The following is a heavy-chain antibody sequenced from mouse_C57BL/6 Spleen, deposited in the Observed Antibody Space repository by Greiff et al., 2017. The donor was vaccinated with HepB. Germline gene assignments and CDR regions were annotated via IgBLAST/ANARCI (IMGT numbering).Heavy chain of an antibody. J-gene: IGHJ2*01. CDR2: IHPNSGST. V-gene: IGHV1-64*01. CDR3: AKSYDGYPYFDY. Sequence: QVQLQHPGAELVKPGASVKLSCKASGYTFTSYWMHWVKQRPGQGLEWIGMIHPNSGSTNYNEKFKSKATLTVDKSSSTAYMQLSSLTSEDSAVYYCAKSYDGYPYFDYWGQGTTLTVSS. CDR1: GYTFTSYW. D-gene: IGHD2-3*01.